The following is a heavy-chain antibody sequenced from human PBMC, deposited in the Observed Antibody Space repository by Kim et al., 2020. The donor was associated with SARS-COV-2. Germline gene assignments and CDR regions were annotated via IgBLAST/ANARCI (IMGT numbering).Heavy chain of an antibody. J-gene: IGHJ5*02. D-gene: IGHD4-17*01. Sequence: SVKGRFTISRDNAKNSLYLQMNSLRAEDTAVYYCARDPRAAVTTGGWFDPWGQGTLVTVSS. CDR3: ARDPRAAVTTGGWFDP. V-gene: IGHV3-48*03.